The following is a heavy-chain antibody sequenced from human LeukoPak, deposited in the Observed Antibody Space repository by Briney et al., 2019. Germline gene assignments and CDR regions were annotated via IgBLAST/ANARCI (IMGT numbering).Heavy chain of an antibody. CDR1: GGSFSGYY. J-gene: IGHJ4*02. CDR2: INHGGST. D-gene: IGHD2-15*01. V-gene: IGHV4-34*01. Sequence: KASETLSLTCAVYGGSFSGYYWSWIRQPPGKGLEWIGEINHGGSTNYNPSLKSRVTISVDTSKNQFSLKLSSVTAADTAVYYCARATPRGHVDYWGQGTLVTVSS. CDR3: ARATPRGHVDY.